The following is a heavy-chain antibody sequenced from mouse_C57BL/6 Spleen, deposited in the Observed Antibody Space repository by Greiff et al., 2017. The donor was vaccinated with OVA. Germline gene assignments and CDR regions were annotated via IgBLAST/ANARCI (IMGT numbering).Heavy chain of an antibody. CDR2: ISSGSSTI. V-gene: IGHV5-17*01. CDR3: ARKLSYYAMDY. Sequence: DVQLQESGGGLVKPGGSLKLSCAASGFTFSDYGMHWVRQAPEKGLEWVAYISSGSSTIYYADTVKGRFTISRDNAKNTLFLQMTSLRSEDTAMYYCARKLSYYAMDYWGQGTSVTVSS. J-gene: IGHJ4*01. D-gene: IGHD1-1*02. CDR1: GFTFSDYG.